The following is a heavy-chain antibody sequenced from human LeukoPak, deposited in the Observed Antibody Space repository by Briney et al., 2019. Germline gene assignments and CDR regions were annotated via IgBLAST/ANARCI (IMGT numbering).Heavy chain of an antibody. Sequence: SQTLSLTCAISGDSISSKNAAWNWIRRSPSRGLEWLGRTYYRSKWYYDYAVSVKSRISINPDTSKNQFSLQLNSVTPEDTAVYYCAHGFFYLGMDVWGQGTTVTVSS. CDR1: GDSISSKNAA. CDR2: TYYRSKWYY. J-gene: IGHJ6*02. D-gene: IGHD2/OR15-2a*01. CDR3: AHGFFYLGMDV. V-gene: IGHV6-1*01.